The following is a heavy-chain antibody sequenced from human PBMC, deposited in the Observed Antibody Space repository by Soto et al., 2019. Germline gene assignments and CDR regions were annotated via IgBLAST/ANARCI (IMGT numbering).Heavy chain of an antibody. V-gene: IGHV4-4*01. Sequence: QVQLQESGPGLVKPSGTLSLKPSETLSLTCGVSGVSIDSGYWWGWVRQPPGKDLERLGDMSHGGSTNHIPSLQSRATILLDTPNIQSSLRLSFVAAAETATYSCARSLGWYAVDSWGQGILVTVSS. J-gene: IGHJ4*02. CDR3: ARSLGWYAVDS. D-gene: IGHD6-19*01. CDR1: GVSIDSGYW. CDR2: MSHGGST.